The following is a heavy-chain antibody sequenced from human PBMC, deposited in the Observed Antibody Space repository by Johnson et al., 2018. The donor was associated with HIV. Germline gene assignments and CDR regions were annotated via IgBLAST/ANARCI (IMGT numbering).Heavy chain of an antibody. Sequence: QVQLVESGGGVVQPGRSLRLSCAASGFTFSSYAMHWVRQAPGKGLEWVAVISYDGSNKYYADSVKGRFTISRDNSKNTLYLQMNSLRAEDTAVYYCAKDSWDSSCSDDALDIWGQGTMVTVSS. CDR1: GFTFSSYA. V-gene: IGHV3-30-3*01. CDR2: ISYDGSNK. CDR3: AKDSWDSSCSDDALDI. D-gene: IGHD6-13*01. J-gene: IGHJ3*02.